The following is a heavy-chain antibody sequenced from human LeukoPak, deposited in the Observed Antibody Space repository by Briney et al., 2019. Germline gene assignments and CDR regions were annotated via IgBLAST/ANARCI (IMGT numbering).Heavy chain of an antibody. Sequence: GGSLRLSRAASGFTFSSYWMSWVRQAPGKGLEGVANIKKDGSEKYYVDSVKGRFTISRANAKNSLYLQMHSLRAEEPAVYYCAREPVLYYYYYYGMDVWGQGTTVTVSS. CDR2: IKKDGSEK. V-gene: IGHV3-7*01. CDR3: AREPVLYYYYYYGMDV. J-gene: IGHJ6*02. CDR1: GFTFSSYW.